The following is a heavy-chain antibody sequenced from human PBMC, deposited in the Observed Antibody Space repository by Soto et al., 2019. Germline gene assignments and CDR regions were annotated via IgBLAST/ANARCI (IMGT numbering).Heavy chain of an antibody. D-gene: IGHD3-16*01. CDR2: IYYDGNT. CDR3: ARESGFRETSPPYEDY. J-gene: IGHJ4*02. V-gene: IGHV4-31*03. Sequence: QLQLQESGPGLVKSSQTLSLTCTVSGGSISSAGHYWSWIRQHSGKGLEWIGYIYYDGNTYYNPSLKSRLTISVDTSKNQFSLRLTSVTAADTAVYYCARESGFRETSPPYEDYWGQGTLVTVSS. CDR1: GGSISSAGHY.